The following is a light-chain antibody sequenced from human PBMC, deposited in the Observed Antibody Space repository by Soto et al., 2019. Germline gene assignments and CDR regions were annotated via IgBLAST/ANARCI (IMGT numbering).Light chain of an antibody. CDR2: GAS. CDR1: QSVRSSY. Sequence: PGERVILSCRASQSVRSSYLTWYQQKPGQAPRLPIYGASTRATSIPARFSGSGSGTDFTLTISSLQPEDFAAYSCQQSYSTPYTFGQGTNLAIK. CDR3: QQSYSTPYT. J-gene: IGKJ2*01. V-gene: IGKV3D-7*01.